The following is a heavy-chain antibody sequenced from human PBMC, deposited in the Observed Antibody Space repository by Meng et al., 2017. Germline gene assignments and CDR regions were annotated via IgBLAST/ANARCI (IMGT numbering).Heavy chain of an antibody. V-gene: IGHV2-5*02. D-gene: IGHD3-10*01. CDR1: GFSLRTSGVG. J-gene: IGHJ4*02. CDR3: AHSYGSNFDY. CDR2: IYWDDDK. Sequence: ITWKECGPSLVKTTTTITVPCTFSGFSLRTSGVGVGWIRQPPGKALEWLALIYWDDDKRYSPSLKSRLTITKDTSKNQVVLTMTNMDPVDTATYYCAHSYGSNFDYWGQGTLVTVSS.